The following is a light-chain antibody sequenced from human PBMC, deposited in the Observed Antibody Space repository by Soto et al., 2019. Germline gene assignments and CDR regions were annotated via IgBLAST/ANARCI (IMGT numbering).Light chain of an antibody. CDR2: KDT. CDR1: ELSKQY. J-gene: IGLJ1*01. V-gene: IGLV3-25*02. CDR3: QPSDDAGDYSL. Sequence: SYELTQPPSVSVSPGQTARITCSGGELSKQYSFWYQQKPGQAPVLVIYKDTERASGIPERFSGSSSGTTVTLTISGVRAEDEATYYCQPSDDAGDYSLFAAGTKVTV.